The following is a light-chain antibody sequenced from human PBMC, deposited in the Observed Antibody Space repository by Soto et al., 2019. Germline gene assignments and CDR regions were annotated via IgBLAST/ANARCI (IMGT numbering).Light chain of an antibody. CDR3: SSYTSSTTLVV. CDR2: EVS. Sequence: QSVLTQPASVSGSPGQSITISCTGTSSDVGGYNYVSWYQQHPGKAPKLMIYEVSNRPSGVSNRFSGSKSDNTASLTISGLQAEDEADYYCSSYTSSTTLVVFGGGTKVTVL. CDR1: SSDVGGYNY. J-gene: IGLJ2*01. V-gene: IGLV2-14*01.